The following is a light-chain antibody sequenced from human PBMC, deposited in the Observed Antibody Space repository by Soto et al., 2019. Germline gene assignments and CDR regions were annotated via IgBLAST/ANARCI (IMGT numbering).Light chain of an antibody. J-gene: IGLJ1*01. V-gene: IGLV1-44*01. Sequence: QSVLTQPPSASGTPGQRVTISCSGSSSNIGSNTVNWYQQLPGTAPKLLIYSNNQRPSGVPDRFSGSKSGTSASLAISGLQSEDGADYYCAAWDDSLNAFYVFGTGTKVTV. CDR1: SSNIGSNT. CDR3: AAWDDSLNAFYV. CDR2: SNN.